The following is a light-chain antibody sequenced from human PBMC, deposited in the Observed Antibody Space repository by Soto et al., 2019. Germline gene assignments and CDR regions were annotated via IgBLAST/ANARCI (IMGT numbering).Light chain of an antibody. CDR2: EGT. CDR1: SSDVGKDNF. Sequence: QSVLTQPASVSGPPGQSITISCTGSSSDVGKDNFVSWYQHHPGQAPKLIIYEGTKRPSGVSDRFSASRSGNTASLTISGLQAEDEVDDFCYTYGSGRSPDVFGTGTKVTVL. J-gene: IGLJ1*01. V-gene: IGLV2-23*01. CDR3: YTYGSGRSPDV.